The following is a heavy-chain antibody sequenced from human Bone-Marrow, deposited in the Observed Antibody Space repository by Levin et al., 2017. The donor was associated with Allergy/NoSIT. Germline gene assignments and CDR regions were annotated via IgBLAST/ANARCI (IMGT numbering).Heavy chain of an antibody. CDR3: ASSGSYDYYFDY. CDR2: INPSGGST. CDR1: GYTFTSYY. Sequence: GESLKISCKASGYTFTSYYMHWVRQAPGQGLEWMGIINPSGGSTSYAQKFQGRVTMTRDTSTSTVYMELSSLRSEDTAVYYCASSGSYDYYFDYWGQGTLVTVSS. V-gene: IGHV1-46*01. D-gene: IGHD1-26*01. J-gene: IGHJ4*02.